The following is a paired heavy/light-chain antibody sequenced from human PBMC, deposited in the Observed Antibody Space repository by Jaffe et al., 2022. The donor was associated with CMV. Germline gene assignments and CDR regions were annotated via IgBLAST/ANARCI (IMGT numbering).Light chain of an antibody. J-gene: IGLJ2*01. Sequence: QSVLTQPPSVSGAPGQRVTISCTGSSSNIGAGYDVHWYQQLPGTAPKLLIYGNSNRPSGVPDRFSGSKSGTSASLAITGLQAEDEADYYCQSYDSSLSDVVFGGGTKLTVL. CDR2: GNS. V-gene: IGLV1-40*01. CDR1: SSNIGAGYD. CDR3: QSYDSSLSDVV.
Heavy chain of an antibody. V-gene: IGHV4-34*01. CDR3: ARGGGVVVPAAMNWFDP. CDR1: GGSFSGYY. Sequence: QVQLQQWGAGLLKPSETLSLTCAVYGGSFSGYYWSWIRQPPGKGLEWIGEINHSGSTNYNPSLKSRVTISVDTSKNQFSLKLSSVTAADTAVYYCARGGGVVVPAAMNWFDPWGQGTLVTVSS. D-gene: IGHD2-2*01. CDR2: INHSGST. J-gene: IGHJ5*02.